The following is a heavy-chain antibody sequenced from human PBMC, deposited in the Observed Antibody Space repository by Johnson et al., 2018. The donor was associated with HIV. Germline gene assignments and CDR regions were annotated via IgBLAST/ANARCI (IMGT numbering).Heavy chain of an antibody. CDR1: GFTFDDYA. V-gene: IGHV3-9*01. Sequence: VQLVESGGGLVQPGRSLRLSCAASGFTFDDYAMHWVRQAPGKGLEWVSGINWNGGSTGYADSVKGRFTISRDNAKNSLYLQMNSLRAEDTALYYCAKDKSWIDHAFDIWGQGTMVTVSS. CDR2: INWNGGST. D-gene: IGHD2-2*03. J-gene: IGHJ3*02. CDR3: AKDKSWIDHAFDI.